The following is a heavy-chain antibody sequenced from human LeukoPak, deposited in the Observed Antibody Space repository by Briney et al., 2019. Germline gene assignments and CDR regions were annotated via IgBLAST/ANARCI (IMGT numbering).Heavy chain of an antibody. CDR2: IYHSGST. J-gene: IGHJ4*02. Sequence: SGTLSLTCVVSGDSIISSHWWSWVRLPPGKGLEWIGEIYHSGSTNYNPSLKSRVTISVDKSNNQFSLKLSSVTAADTAVYYCASARWDYWGQGTLVTVSS. V-gene: IGHV4-4*02. D-gene: IGHD5-24*01. CDR3: ASARWDY. CDR1: GDSIISSHW.